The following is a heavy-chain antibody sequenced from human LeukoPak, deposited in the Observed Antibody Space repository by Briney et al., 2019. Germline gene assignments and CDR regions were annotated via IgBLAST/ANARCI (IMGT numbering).Heavy chain of an antibody. J-gene: IGHJ4*02. V-gene: IGHV3-33*01. CDR1: GFAFNTYI. CDR2: TWYDETKK. CDR3: ARASSAYCGGDSCYGIGF. D-gene: IGHD2-15*01. Sequence: GGSLRLSCAASGFAFNTYIIHWVRQAPGKGLEWVAVTWYDETKKFFADSVKGRFTISRDNSKTTVYLQMSSLRAEDTAVYYCARASSAYCGGDSCYGIGFWGQGTLVTVSS.